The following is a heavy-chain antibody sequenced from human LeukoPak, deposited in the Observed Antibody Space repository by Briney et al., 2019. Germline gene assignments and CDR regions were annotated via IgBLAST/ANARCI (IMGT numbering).Heavy chain of an antibody. V-gene: IGHV3-11*01. D-gene: IGHD5-12*01. CDR2: ISSSGTTI. Sequence: PGGSLRLSCAASGFSFSDYYMSWIRQAPGKVLEWVSYISSSGTTIYYADSVKGRFTISRDNAKNSLYLQMNSLRAEGTAVYYCARNRGYGGYDSDYWGQGTLVTVSS. J-gene: IGHJ4*02. CDR1: GFSFSDYY. CDR3: ARNRGYGGYDSDY.